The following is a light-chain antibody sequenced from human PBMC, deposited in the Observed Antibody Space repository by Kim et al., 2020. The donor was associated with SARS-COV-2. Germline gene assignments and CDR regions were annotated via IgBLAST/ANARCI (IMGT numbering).Light chain of an antibody. CDR3: KSRDSRGTVV. V-gene: IGLV3-19*01. CDR1: ILRKYY. J-gene: IGLJ2*01. CDR2: GKD. Sequence: SSELTQDPAVSVALGQTVRITCQGDILRKYYATWYQQKARQAPVLVFYGKDKRPSGVPDRFSGSTSGNTASLTITGAQAADEADYYCKSRDSRGTVVFGGGTKVTVL.